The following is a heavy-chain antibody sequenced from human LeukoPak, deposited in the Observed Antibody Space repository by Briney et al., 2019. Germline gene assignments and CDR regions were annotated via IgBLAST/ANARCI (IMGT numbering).Heavy chain of an antibody. CDR1: GYTFTNYH. Sequence: VASVKVSRKASGYTFTNYHINWVRQATGQGLEWMGWMNPNNGDSGYAQKFQGRVTITRDTSISTSYMELRSLRSDDTAVYFCARTTSFTASGYDYWGQGTLVTVSS. V-gene: IGHV1-8*03. J-gene: IGHJ4*02. D-gene: IGHD6-25*01. CDR2: MNPNNGDS. CDR3: ARTTSFTASGYDY.